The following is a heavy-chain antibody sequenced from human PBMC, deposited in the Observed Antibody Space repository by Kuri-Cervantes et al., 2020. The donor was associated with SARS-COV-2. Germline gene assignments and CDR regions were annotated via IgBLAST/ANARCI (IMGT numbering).Heavy chain of an antibody. J-gene: IGHJ4*02. CDR3: ATPGVPAANYYFDY. CDR1: GFTFSNAW. CDR2: IKSKTDGGTT. V-gene: IGHV3-15*01. Sequence: GGSLRLSCAASGFTFSNAWMSWVRQAPGKGLEWVGRIKSKTDGGTTDYAAPVKGRFTISRDNAKNSLYLQMNSLRAEDTAVYYCATPGVPAANYYFDYWGQGTLVTVSS. D-gene: IGHD2-2*01.